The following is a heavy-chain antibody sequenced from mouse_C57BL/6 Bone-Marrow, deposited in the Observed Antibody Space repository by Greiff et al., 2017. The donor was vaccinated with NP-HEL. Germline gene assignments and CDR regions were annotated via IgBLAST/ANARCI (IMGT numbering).Heavy chain of an antibody. CDR2: ISSGSSTI. J-gene: IGHJ3*01. D-gene: IGHD1-1*01. CDR1: GFTFSDYG. Sequence: EVMLVESGGGLVKPGGSLKLSCAASGFTFSDYGMHWVRQAPEKGLEWVAYISSGSSTIYYADTVKGRFTISRDNAKNTLFLQMTSLRSEDTAMYYCARHYYYGSSLWFAYWGQGTLVTVSA. CDR3: ARHYYYGSSLWFAY. V-gene: IGHV5-17*01.